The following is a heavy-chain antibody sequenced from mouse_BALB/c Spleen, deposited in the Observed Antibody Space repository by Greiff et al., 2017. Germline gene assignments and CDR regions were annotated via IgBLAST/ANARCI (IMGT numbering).Heavy chain of an antibody. Sequence: EVQLQQSGPDLVKPSQSLSLTCTVTGYSITSGYSWPWIRQFPGNKLEWMGYIHYSGSTNYNPSLKSRISITRDTSKNQFFLQLNSVTTEDTATYYCARRDYGNYLYAMDYWGQGTSVTVSS. D-gene: IGHD2-1*01. CDR1: GYSITSGYS. J-gene: IGHJ4*01. CDR2: IHYSGST. V-gene: IGHV3-1*02. CDR3: ARRDYGNYLYAMDY.